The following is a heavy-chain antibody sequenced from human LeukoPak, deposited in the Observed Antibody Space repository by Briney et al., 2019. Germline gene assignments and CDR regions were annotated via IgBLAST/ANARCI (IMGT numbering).Heavy chain of an antibody. CDR3: ARFGYCSSTSCYEAYYYYGMDV. CDR2: INPNSGGT. D-gene: IGHD2-2*01. Sequence: ASVKVSCKASGYTFTGHYMHWVRQAPGQGLEWMGWINPNSGGTNYAQKFQGRVTMTRDTSISTAYMELSRLRSDDTAVYYCARFGYCSSTSCYEAYYYYGMDVWGQGTTVTVSS. CDR1: GYTFTGHY. J-gene: IGHJ6*02. V-gene: IGHV1-2*02.